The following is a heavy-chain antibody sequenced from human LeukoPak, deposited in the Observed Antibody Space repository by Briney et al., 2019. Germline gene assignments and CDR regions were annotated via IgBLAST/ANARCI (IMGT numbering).Heavy chain of an antibody. Sequence: GGSLRLSCAASGFTFSSYWMSWVRQAPGKGLEWVANIKQDGSEKYYVDSVKGRFTISRDSAKNSLYLQMNSLRAEDTAVYYCAREESGIAAAGTVDYWGQGTLVTVSS. J-gene: IGHJ4*02. CDR2: IKQDGSEK. CDR3: AREESGIAAAGTVDY. D-gene: IGHD6-13*01. CDR1: GFTFSSYW. V-gene: IGHV3-7*04.